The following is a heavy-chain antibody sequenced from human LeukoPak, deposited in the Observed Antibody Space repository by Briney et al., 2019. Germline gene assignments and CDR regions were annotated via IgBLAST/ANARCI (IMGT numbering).Heavy chain of an antibody. CDR2: IYSGGDT. V-gene: IGHV3-53*01. D-gene: IGHD1-26*01. J-gene: IGHJ2*01. CDR3: ARDRHYNSENYLYWYFDL. CDR1: GFTVSSSH. Sequence: GGSPRLSCAASGFTVSSSHMTWVRQAVGKGLEWVSFIYSGGDTSYADAVKGRFTISRDNSKNTLYLQMNSLRAEDTAVYYCARDRHYNSENYLYWYFDLWGRGTLVTVSS.